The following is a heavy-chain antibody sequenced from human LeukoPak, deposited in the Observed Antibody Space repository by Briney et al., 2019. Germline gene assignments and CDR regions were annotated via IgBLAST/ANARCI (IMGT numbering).Heavy chain of an antibody. Sequence: GASVKVSCKASRYAFTSYGISWVRQAPGQGLEWMGWIAAYSGNTDYAQKFRGRITVTTDTSTSTAYMELRSLRSDDTAVYFCARDVYRAVVGDAAVHYYGMDVWGQGTTVTVSS. CDR2: IAAYSGNT. CDR1: RYAFTSYG. J-gene: IGHJ6*02. V-gene: IGHV1-18*01. CDR3: ARDVYRAVVGDAAVHYYGMDV. D-gene: IGHD2-15*01.